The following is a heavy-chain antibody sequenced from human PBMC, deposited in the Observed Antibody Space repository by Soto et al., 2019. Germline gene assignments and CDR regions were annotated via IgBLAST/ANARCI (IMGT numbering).Heavy chain of an antibody. CDR3: ARGHDYVWGSYRYTFFDY. CDR2: ISAYNGNT. J-gene: IGHJ4*02. Sequence: ASVKVSCKASGSTFTSYGISWVRQAPGQGLEWMGWISAYNGNTNYAQKLQGRVTMTTDTSTSTAYMELRSLRSDDTAVYYCARGHDYVWGSYRYTFFDYWAREPWSPSPQ. CDR1: GSTFTSYG. D-gene: IGHD3-16*02. V-gene: IGHV1-18*04.